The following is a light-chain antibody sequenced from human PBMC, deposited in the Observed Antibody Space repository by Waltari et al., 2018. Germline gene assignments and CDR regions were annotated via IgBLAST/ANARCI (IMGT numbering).Light chain of an antibody. V-gene: IGLV1-40*01. Sequence: QSALTQPPSVSGAPGQRITISCTGSGSNIGAGYDVHWYQQFPGTAPKPLLVGNKNRPSGFPDRFFGSKTGTSASLAITGLQDEDEADYYCQSYDRSLGVVFGGGTKLTVL. CDR2: GNK. CDR3: QSYDRSLGVV. J-gene: IGLJ2*01. CDR1: GSNIGAGYD.